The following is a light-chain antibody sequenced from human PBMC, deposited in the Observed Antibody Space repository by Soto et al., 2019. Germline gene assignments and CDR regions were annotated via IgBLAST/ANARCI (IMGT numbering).Light chain of an antibody. J-gene: IGLJ2*01. V-gene: IGLV2-11*01. CDR3: CSYAGTYTHVV. CDR1: SSDVGAYNS. Sequence: QSALTQPRSVSGSPGQSVTISCTGTSSDVGAYNSVSWYQQYPGKAPKLMIYDVSRRPSGVPDRFSGSKSGNTASLTISGLQAEDEADYYCCSYAGTYTHVVFGGGTNSPS. CDR2: DVS.